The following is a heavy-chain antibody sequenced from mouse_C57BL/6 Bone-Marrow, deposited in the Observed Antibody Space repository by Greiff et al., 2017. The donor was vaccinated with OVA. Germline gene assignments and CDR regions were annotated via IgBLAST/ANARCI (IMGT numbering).Heavy chain of an antibody. CDR1: GYTFTSYW. CDR3: ERCSSYFDY. CDR2: IDPSDSYT. V-gene: IGHV1-59*01. Sequence: QVQLQQSGAELVRPGTSVKLSCKASGYTFTSYWMHWVKQRPGQGLEWIGVIDPSDSYTNYNQKFKGKATLTVDTSSSTAYMQLSSLTSEDSAVYYCERCSSYFDYWGQGTTLTVSS. J-gene: IGHJ2*01. D-gene: IGHD1-1*01.